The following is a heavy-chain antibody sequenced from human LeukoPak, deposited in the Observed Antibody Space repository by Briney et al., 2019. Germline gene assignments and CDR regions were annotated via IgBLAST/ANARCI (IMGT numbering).Heavy chain of an antibody. D-gene: IGHD1-1*01. Sequence: GGSLRLSCAASGFTFSSYAMSWVRQAPGKGREWVSAISGSGGSTYYADSVKGRFTIYRDNSKNTLYLQMNSLRAEDTAVYYCAKDLGRPGGGYWGQGTLVTVSS. V-gene: IGHV3-23*01. J-gene: IGHJ4*02. CDR2: ISGSGGST. CDR1: GFTFSSYA. CDR3: AKDLGRPGGGY.